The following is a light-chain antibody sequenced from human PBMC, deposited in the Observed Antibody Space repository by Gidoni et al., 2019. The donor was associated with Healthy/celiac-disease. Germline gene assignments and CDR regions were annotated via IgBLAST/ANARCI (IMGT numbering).Light chain of an antibody. V-gene: IGKV1-8*01. CDR3: QQYYSYPPWT. CDR2: AAS. J-gene: IGKJ1*01. Sequence: AIRITQSPSSLSASTGDRVTITCRGSQGISSYLAWYQQKPGKAPKLLIYAASTLQSGVPSRFSGSGSGTDFTLTISCLQSEDFATYYCQQYYSYPPWTFGQGTKVEIK. CDR1: QGISSY.